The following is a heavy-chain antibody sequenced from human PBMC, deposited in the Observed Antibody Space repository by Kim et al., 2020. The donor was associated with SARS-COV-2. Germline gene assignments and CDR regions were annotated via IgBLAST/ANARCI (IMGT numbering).Heavy chain of an antibody. CDR1: GFTFSSYG. D-gene: IGHD3-22*01. CDR3: ARDRYKGQYYYDSSGYYPGDY. V-gene: IGHV3-33*08. Sequence: GGSLRLSCAASGFTFSSYGMHWVRQAPGKGLEWVAVIWYDGSNKYYADSVKGRFTISRDNSKNTLYLQMNSLRAEDTAVYYCARDRYKGQYYYDSSGYYPGDYWGQGTLVTVSS. CDR2: IWYDGSNK. J-gene: IGHJ4*02.